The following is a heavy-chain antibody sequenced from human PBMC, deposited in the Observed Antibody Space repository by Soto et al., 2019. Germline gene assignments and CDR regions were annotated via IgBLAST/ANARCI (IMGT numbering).Heavy chain of an antibody. D-gene: IGHD2-8*02. CDR3: ARGGVYGTDHYYRAMDV. CDR2: INFFLGKT. J-gene: IGHJ6*02. CDR1: G. Sequence: GIRWVRQRPEKGLEWVASINFFLGKTHYADSVKGRSTISKDDAKDTVYLHLNSLRSDDTAMYYCARGGVYGTDHYYRAMDVWGRGSPVTVSS. V-gene: IGHV3-23*01.